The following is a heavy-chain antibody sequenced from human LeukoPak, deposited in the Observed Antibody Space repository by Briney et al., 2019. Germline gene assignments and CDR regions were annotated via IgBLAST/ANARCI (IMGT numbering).Heavy chain of an antibody. CDR3: AKGKGGIAARTPPIDY. D-gene: IGHD6-6*01. CDR1: GFTFSSYA. V-gene: IGHV3-23*01. CDR2: ISGSGGST. J-gene: IGHJ4*02. Sequence: PGGSLRLSCAASGFTFSSYAMSCVRQAPGKGLEWVSAISGSGGSTYYADSVKGRFTISRDNSKNTLYLQMNSLRAEDTAVYYCAKGKGGIAARTPPIDYWGQGTLVTVSS.